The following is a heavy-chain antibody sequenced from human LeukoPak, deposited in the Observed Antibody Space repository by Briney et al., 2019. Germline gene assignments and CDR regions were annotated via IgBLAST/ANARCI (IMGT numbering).Heavy chain of an antibody. CDR1: GGSISSYY. D-gene: IGHD1-26*01. CDR3: ARGGVVGATVDY. V-gene: IGHV4-59*01. J-gene: IGHJ4*02. CDR2: IYYSGST. Sequence: SETLSLTCTVSGGSISSYYWSWIRQPPGKGLEWIGYIYYSGSTNYNPSLKSRVTISVDTSKNQFSLKLSSVTAADTAVYYCARGGVVGATVDYWGQGTLVTVSS.